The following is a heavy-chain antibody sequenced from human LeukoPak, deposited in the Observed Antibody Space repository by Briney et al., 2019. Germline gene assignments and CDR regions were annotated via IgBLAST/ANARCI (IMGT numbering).Heavy chain of an antibody. CDR3: ARDRSPEGYYDSSHWDYYRGMDV. Sequence: PSETLSLTCTVSGGSISNYYWSWIRQPPGKGLEWIGYIYYSGSTNYNPSLKSRVTISVDTSKNQFSLNLSSVTAADTAMYYCARDRSPEGYYDSSHWDYYRGMDVWGQGTTVTVSS. CDR1: GGSISNYY. CDR2: IYYSGST. D-gene: IGHD3-22*01. J-gene: IGHJ6*02. V-gene: IGHV4-59*01.